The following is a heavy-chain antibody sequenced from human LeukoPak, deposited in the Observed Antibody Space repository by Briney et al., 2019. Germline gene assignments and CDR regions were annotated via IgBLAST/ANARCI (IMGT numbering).Heavy chain of an antibody. CDR1: GGSITSYH. Sequence: ASETLSLTCSVSGGSITSYHWSCIRQPPGKGLEWIGHVSDGGRTNYSPSLRSRVSISVDTSKNQFSLKPNSVTAADTAVYFCARASTTFDDWGQGTLVTVSS. D-gene: IGHD1-14*01. V-gene: IGHV4-59*01. CDR3: ARASTTFDD. J-gene: IGHJ4*02. CDR2: VSDGGRT.